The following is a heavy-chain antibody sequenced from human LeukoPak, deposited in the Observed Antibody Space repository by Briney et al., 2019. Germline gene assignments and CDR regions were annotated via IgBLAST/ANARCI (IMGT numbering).Heavy chain of an antibody. J-gene: IGHJ4*02. D-gene: IGHD3-10*01. CDR3: ARSLARPLWFGELNAYYFDY. Sequence: TGYAQKFQGRVTMTWNTSINTAYMDLSSLRSEDTAVYYCARSLARPLWFGELNAYYFDYWGQGTLVTVSS. V-gene: IGHV1-8*01. CDR2: T.